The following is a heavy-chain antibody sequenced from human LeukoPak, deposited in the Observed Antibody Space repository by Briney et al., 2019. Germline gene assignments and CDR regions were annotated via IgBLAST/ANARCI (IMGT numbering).Heavy chain of an antibody. Sequence: GGSLRLSCAASGFTFSSYGMHWVRQAPGKGLEWVAVIWYDGSNKYYADSVKGRFTISRDNSKNTLYLQMNSLRAEDTAVYYCARDPTWFGESNYYFDYRGQGTLVTVSS. CDR3: ARDPTWFGESNYYFDY. V-gene: IGHV3-33*01. J-gene: IGHJ4*02. D-gene: IGHD3-10*01. CDR2: IWYDGSNK. CDR1: GFTFSSYG.